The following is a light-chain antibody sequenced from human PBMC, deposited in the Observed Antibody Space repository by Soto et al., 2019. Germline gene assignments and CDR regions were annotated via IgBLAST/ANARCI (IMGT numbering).Light chain of an antibody. CDR3: MQAVQTPRT. J-gene: IGKJ2*01. Sequence: DIVMTQSPLSLPVTPGEPASISCRSSQSLLHSNGYNYLDWYLQKPGQSPQLLIYSGSNRASGVPDRFSGSGSGTYFTLKISRVEAEDVGTYYGMQAVQTPRTFGPGTKLEIK. CDR2: SGS. V-gene: IGKV2-28*01. CDR1: QSLLHSNGYNY.